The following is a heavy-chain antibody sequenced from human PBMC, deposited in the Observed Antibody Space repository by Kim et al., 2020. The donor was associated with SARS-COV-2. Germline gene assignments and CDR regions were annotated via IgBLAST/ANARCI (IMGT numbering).Heavy chain of an antibody. CDR1: GFTFSNYW. CDR3: ASGSSSTTNYGMDV. CDR2: VASDGSST. J-gene: IGHJ6*02. Sequence: GGSLGLSCAASGFTFSNYWMHWVRQAPGKGLVWVSRVASDGSSTSYADPVKGRFTISRDNAKNTLYLQMNSLRAEDTAVYYCASGSSSTTNYGMDVWGQGTTVIVSS. V-gene: IGHV3-74*01. D-gene: IGHD6-6*01.